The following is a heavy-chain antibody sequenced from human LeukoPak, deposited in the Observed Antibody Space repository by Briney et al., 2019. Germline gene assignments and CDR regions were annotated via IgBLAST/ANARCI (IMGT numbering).Heavy chain of an antibody. V-gene: IGHV4-59*08. CDR1: GGSISYDY. CDR3: ATLRGASTAVSDS. Sequence: PSETLSLTCTVSGGSISYDYWTWIRQSPGKRLEWIGYIHYSGATNYSPSLKSRVTISVDTSKNQFSLKLSSVTAADTALYYCATLRGASTAVSDSWGQGTLVNVSS. CDR2: IHYSGAT. J-gene: IGHJ4*02. D-gene: IGHD2/OR15-2a*01.